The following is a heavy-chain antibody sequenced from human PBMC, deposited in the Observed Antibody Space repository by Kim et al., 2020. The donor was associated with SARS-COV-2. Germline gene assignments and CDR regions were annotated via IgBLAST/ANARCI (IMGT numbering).Heavy chain of an antibody. V-gene: IGHV4-59*01. CDR2: IYYSGST. CDR1: GGSISSYY. Sequence: SETLSLTCTVSGGSISSYYWSWIRQPPGKGLEWIGYIYYSGSTNYNPSLKSRVTISVDTSKNQFSLKLSSVTAADTAVYYCARDGRLRGVDYWGQGTLVTVSS. CDR3: ARDGRLRGVDY. D-gene: IGHD4-17*01. J-gene: IGHJ4*02.